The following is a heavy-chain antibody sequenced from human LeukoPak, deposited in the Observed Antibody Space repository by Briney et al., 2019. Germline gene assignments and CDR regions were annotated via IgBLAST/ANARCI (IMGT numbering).Heavy chain of an antibody. V-gene: IGHV3-21*01. J-gene: IGHJ4*02. CDR1: GFTFSTYN. D-gene: IGHD5-18*01. CDR2: ISTGSSYI. CDR3: ARGYTSGYVDY. Sequence: GGSLRLSCAASGFTFSTYNMNWVRQAPGKGLEWVSSISTGSSYIYYADSVKGRFTISRDNAKNSLYLQMNSLRAEDTAVYYCARGYTSGYVDYWGQGTLVSDSS.